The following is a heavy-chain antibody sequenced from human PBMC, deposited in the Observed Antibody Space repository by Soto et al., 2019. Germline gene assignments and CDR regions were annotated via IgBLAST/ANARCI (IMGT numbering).Heavy chain of an antibody. V-gene: IGHV3-23*01. D-gene: IGHD6-13*01. Sequence: GGSLRLSCAASGFTFSSYAMSWVRQAPGKGLEWVSAISGSGGSTYYADSVKGRFTISRDNSKNTLYLQMNSLRAEDTAVYYCAKISGNLQLVKWDGLFDYWGQGTLVTVSS. CDR1: GFTFSSYA. CDR3: AKISGNLQLVKWDGLFDY. CDR2: ISGSGGST. J-gene: IGHJ4*02.